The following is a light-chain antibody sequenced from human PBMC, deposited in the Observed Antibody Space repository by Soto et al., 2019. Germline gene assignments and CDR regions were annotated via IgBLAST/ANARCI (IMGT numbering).Light chain of an antibody. CDR1: SSDVGSYNL. CDR2: EGS. V-gene: IGLV2-23*01. Sequence: QSALTQPASVSGSPGQSITISCTGTSSDVGSYNLVSWYQQHPGKAPKLMIYEGSKRPSGVSNRFSGSKSGNTASLTISGRQAEDEADYYCCSYAGSSTSFGTGTKVTV. J-gene: IGLJ1*01. CDR3: CSYAGSSTS.